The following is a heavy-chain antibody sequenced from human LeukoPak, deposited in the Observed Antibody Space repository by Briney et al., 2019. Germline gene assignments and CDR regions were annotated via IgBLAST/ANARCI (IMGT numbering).Heavy chain of an antibody. CDR2: ISTSGAYI. J-gene: IGHJ6*03. CDR3: ARYPLSYSDYYMDV. CDR1: GFTFSIYY. V-gene: IGHV3-21*01. D-gene: IGHD2-15*01. Sequence: GGSLRLSCAASGFTFSIYYMTWVRQAPGKGLEWVSSISTSGAYIYYADSVKGRFTISRDNAKNSLYLQMNSLRAEDSAVYYCARYPLSYSDYYMDVWGTGTTATVSS.